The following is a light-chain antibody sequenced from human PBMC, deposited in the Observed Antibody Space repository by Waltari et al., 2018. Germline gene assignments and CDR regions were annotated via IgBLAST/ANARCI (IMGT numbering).Light chain of an antibody. V-gene: IGLV1-44*01. CDR2: TNN. CDR1: SSNIVSNT. CDR3: AAWDNNGHVV. Sequence: QSVLTQPPSASGTPGQRVIISCSGSSSNIVSNTLHWYQHLPGTAPTLLIYTNNQRPSGVPDRFSASKSGTSAALTISGLQSVDEADYYCAAWDNNGHVVFGGGTKVTIL. J-gene: IGLJ2*01.